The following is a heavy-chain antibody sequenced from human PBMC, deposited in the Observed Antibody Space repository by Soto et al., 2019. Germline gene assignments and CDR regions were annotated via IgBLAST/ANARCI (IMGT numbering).Heavy chain of an antibody. CDR3: ARDQTGYSSGWSSVAMDV. J-gene: IGHJ6*02. CDR1: GYTFTGYY. Sequence: QVQLVQSGAEVKKPGASVKVSCKASGYTFTGYYMHWVRQAPGQGLEWMGWINPDSGGTNYAQKFQGRVTMTRDTSISTVYMEYSRLRSDDTAIYYCARDQTGYSSGWSSVAMDVWGQGTTVTVS. D-gene: IGHD6-19*01. CDR2: INPDSGGT. V-gene: IGHV1-2*02.